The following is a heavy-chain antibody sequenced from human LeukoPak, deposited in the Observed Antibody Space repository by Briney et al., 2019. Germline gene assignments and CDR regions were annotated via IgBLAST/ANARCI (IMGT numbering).Heavy chain of an antibody. V-gene: IGHV4-31*03. Sequence: SETLSLTCSVSGGSISSGGYYWSWIRQHPGKGLEWIGYIYYSGSTYYNPSLKSRVTISVDTSKNQFSLKLSSVTAADTAVYYCAREPCSSTSCYYNWFDPWGQGTLVTVSS. D-gene: IGHD2-2*01. CDR2: IYYSGST. CDR1: GGSISSGGYY. CDR3: AREPCSSTSCYYNWFDP. J-gene: IGHJ5*02.